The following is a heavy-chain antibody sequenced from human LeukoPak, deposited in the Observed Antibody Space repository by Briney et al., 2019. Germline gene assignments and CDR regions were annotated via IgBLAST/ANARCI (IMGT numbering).Heavy chain of an antibody. CDR1: GFTFSSYG. J-gene: IGHJ4*02. CDR3: ARDPRTVRI. Sequence: PGGSLRLSCAASGFTFSSYGMHWVRQAPGKGLEWVAFIRYDGTNKYYADSVKGRFTISRDNAKNSLYLQMNSLRVEDTAVYFCARDPRTVRIWGQGTLVTVSS. D-gene: IGHD1-1*01. CDR2: IRYDGTNK. V-gene: IGHV3-30*02.